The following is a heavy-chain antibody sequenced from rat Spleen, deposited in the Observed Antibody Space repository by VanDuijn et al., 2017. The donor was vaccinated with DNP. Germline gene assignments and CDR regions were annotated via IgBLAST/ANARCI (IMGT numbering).Heavy chain of an antibody. V-gene: IGHV5-27*01. CDR3: ATSSYYGYDYGFGY. CDR1: GFSFRDYD. D-gene: IGHD1-7*01. CDR2: MSPTTRSS. Sequence: EVQLVESGGDLVQPGRSLRLSCVASGFSFRDYDMAWVRQAPTKGLEWVACMSPTTRSSYYRDSVRGRFTVSRDNTKSTLYLQMDSLRSEDTATYYCATSSYYGYDYGFGYWGQGTLVTVSS. J-gene: IGHJ3*01.